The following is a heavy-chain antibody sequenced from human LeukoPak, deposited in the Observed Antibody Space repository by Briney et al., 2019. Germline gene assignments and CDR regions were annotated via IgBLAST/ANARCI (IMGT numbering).Heavy chain of an antibody. CDR1: GFTFDDYA. Sequence: GGSLRLSCAASGFTFDDYAIHWVRQAPGKGLEWVSLISWDGGSTYYADSVKGRFTISRDNSKNSLYLQMNSLRAEDTALYYCAKDRYSSSTSCYSYMDVWGKGATVTVSS. D-gene: IGHD2-2*02. CDR3: AKDRYSSSTSCYSYMDV. CDR2: ISWDGGST. V-gene: IGHV3-43D*04. J-gene: IGHJ6*03.